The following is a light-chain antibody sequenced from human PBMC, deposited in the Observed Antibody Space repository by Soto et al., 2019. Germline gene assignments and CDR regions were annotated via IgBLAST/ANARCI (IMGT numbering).Light chain of an antibody. CDR1: QSVSRNY. CDR3: QQYGSSPRT. V-gene: IGKV3-20*01. CDR2: GAS. Sequence: EIVLTQSPGTLSLSPGDRATLSCRASQSVSRNYLAWYQQKPGQAPRLLIFGASNRATGIPDRFSGSGSGTDFSLTISRLEPEDFAVYYCQQYGSSPRTFGQGTKVDIK. J-gene: IGKJ1*01.